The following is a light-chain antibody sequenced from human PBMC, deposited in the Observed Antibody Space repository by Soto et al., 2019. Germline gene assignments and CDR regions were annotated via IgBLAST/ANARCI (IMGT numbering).Light chain of an antibody. V-gene: IGLV7-43*01. CDR3: LLYYGGAQLDWV. J-gene: IGLJ3*02. CDR1: TGAVTSGYY. Sequence: QAVVTQEPSLTVSPGGTVTLTCASSTGAVTSGYYPNWFQQKPGQAPRALMYSTRNKHSWTPARFSGSLLGGKAALTLSGVQPEDEAEYYCLLYYGGAQLDWVFGGGTQLNVL. CDR2: STR.